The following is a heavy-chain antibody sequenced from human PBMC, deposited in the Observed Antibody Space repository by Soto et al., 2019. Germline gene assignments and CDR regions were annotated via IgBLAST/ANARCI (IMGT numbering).Heavy chain of an antibody. V-gene: IGHV4-39*07. CDR2: IYYSAST. CDR1: GGSISSSSYH. J-gene: IGHJ6*02. CDR3: ARRMFTRSTTIRAVNYYALDD. Sequence: SETLSLTCTVSGGSISSSSYHWGWFRQPPGKGLESIGSIYYSASTYYNPSLRGRVTTSIGTSKSQFSLMLTSVTAADTAVYFCARRMFTRSTTIRAVNYYALDDGGQGTTVSDSS. D-gene: IGHD3-10*01.